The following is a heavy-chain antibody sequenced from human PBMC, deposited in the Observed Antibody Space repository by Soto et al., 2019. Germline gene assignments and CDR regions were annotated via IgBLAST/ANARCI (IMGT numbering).Heavy chain of an antibody. CDR3: ARDHRITMVRGVIIVPYFDY. CDR2: ISAYNGNT. CDR1: GYTFTSYG. Sequence: ASVKVSCKASGYTFTSYGISWVRQAPGQGLEWMGWISAYNGNTNYAQKLQGRVTMTTDTSTSTAYMELRSLRSDDTAVYYCARDHRITMVRGVIIVPYFDYWGQGTLVTVSS. D-gene: IGHD3-10*01. J-gene: IGHJ4*02. V-gene: IGHV1-18*04.